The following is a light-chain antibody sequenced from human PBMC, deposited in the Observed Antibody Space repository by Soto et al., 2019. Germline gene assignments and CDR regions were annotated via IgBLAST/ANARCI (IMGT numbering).Light chain of an antibody. Sequence: EIVLTQSPATLSLSPGERATLSCRASQSVSSYLAWYQQKPGQAPRLLIYDASNRATGIPARFTGSGSGTDFTLTISSLESEDFAVYYCQQSSVWPRAFGQGTKVEIK. V-gene: IGKV3-11*01. CDR3: QQSSVWPRA. CDR2: DAS. J-gene: IGKJ1*01. CDR1: QSVSSY.